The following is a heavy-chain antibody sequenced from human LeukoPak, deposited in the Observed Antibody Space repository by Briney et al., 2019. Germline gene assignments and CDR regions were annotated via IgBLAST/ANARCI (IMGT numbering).Heavy chain of an antibody. J-gene: IGHJ6*02. Sequence: GGSLRLSCAASGFTFSDYYMSWLRQAPGKGLEWVSYISSSSSYTNYADSVKGRFTISRDNAKNSLYLQMNSLRAEDTAVYYCARYNDFWSGYVYYGMDVWGQGTTVTVSS. CDR2: ISSSSSYT. CDR3: ARYNDFWSGYVYYGMDV. CDR1: GFTFSDYY. D-gene: IGHD3-3*01. V-gene: IGHV3-11*06.